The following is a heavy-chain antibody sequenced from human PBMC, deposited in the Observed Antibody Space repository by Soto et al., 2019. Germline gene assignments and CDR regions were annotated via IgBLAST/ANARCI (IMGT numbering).Heavy chain of an antibody. V-gene: IGHV3-9*01. CDR2: ISWNSGSI. CDR1: GFTFDDYA. J-gene: IGHJ4*02. Sequence: GGSLRLSXAASGFTFDDYAMHWVRQAPGKGLEWVSGISWNSGSIGYADSVKGRFTISRDNAKNSLYLQMNSLRAEDTALYYCAKGRSGSFYFDYWGQGTLVTVSS. CDR3: AKGRSGSFYFDY. D-gene: IGHD1-26*01.